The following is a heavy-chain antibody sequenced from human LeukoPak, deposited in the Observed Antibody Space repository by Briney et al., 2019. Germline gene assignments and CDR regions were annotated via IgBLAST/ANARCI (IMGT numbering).Heavy chain of an antibody. CDR3: ASLYDIVGTTVDY. Sequence: ASVKVSCKPSGYTFTNYYIHWVRQAPGQGLEWMGRIDPNTGGTKSAKNFQGRVTMTRDTSISTAYMALSGLRSGDTAVYYCASLYDIVGTTVDYWGQGTLVTVSS. V-gene: IGHV1-2*06. CDR2: IDPNTGGT. D-gene: IGHD1-26*01. J-gene: IGHJ4*02. CDR1: GYTFTNYY.